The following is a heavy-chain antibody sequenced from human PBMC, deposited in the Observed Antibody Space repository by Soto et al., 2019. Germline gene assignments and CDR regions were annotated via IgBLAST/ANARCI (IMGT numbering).Heavy chain of an antibody. V-gene: IGHV1-8*01. CDR3: ARAPPPLYSSSWYYTPANWFDT. CDR2: MNPNSGNT. D-gene: IGHD6-13*01. J-gene: IGHJ5*02. CDR1: GYTFTSYD. Sequence: ASVKVSCKASGYTFTSYDINWVRQATGQGLEWMGWMNPNSGNTGYAQKFQGRVTMTRNTSISTAYMELSSLRSEDTAVYYCARAPPPLYSSSWYYTPANWFDTWGQGTLVTVSS.